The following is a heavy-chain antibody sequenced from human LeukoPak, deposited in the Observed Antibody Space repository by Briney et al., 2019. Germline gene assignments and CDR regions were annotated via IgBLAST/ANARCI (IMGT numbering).Heavy chain of an antibody. CDR1: GGSISNYY. V-gene: IGHV4-4*08. Sequence: PSETLSLTCTVSGGSISNYYWSWIRQPPGKGLEWIGRIYTSGSTNYNPSLKSRVTISVDTSKNQFSLKLSSVTAADTAVYYCARIGYYYGSGTLQNDAFDIWGQGTMVTVSS. CDR2: IYTSGST. D-gene: IGHD3-10*01. CDR3: ARIGYYYGSGTLQNDAFDI. J-gene: IGHJ3*02.